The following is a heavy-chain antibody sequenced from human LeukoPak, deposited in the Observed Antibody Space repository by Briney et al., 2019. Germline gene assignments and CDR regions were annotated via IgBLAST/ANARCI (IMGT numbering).Heavy chain of an antibody. V-gene: IGHV4-61*01. CDR2: IYYSGST. Sequence: SETLSLTCTVSGGSISSGSYYWSWIRQPPGKGLEWIGYIYYSGSTNYNPSLKSRVTISVDTSKNQFSLKLSSVTAADTAVYYCARGGGIITSQGYYFDYWGQGTLVTVSS. D-gene: IGHD2-15*01. J-gene: IGHJ4*02. CDR1: GGSISSGSYY. CDR3: ARGGGIITSQGYYFDY.